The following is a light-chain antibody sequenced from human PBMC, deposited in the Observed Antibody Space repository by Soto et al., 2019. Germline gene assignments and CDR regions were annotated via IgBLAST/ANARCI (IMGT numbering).Light chain of an antibody. CDR3: QQANSFPLT. Sequence: DIQFTHSPSSLSASVLYRVTITCRASQGISSWLAWYQQKLGKAPNLLIYDASTLQSGVPSRFSGSGSGTDFTLTISSLQPEDFATYYCQQANSFPLTFGGGTKVDI. V-gene: IGKV1-12*01. CDR2: DAS. J-gene: IGKJ4*01. CDR1: QGISSW.